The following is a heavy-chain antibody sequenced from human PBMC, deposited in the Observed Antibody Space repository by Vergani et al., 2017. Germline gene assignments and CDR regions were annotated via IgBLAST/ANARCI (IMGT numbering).Heavy chain of an antibody. CDR1: GFTFSTYD. D-gene: IGHD6-6*01. J-gene: IGHJ4*02. CDR2: IGTAGDT. CDR3: ARRDSSSPAFDY. V-gene: IGHV3-13*01. Sequence: EVQLVESGGGLVQPGGSLRLSCAASGFTFSTYDMHWVRQATGKGLEWVSAIGTAGDTYYPGSVKGRFTISRENAKNSLYIQMNGLRAGDTAVYYCARRDSSSPAFDYWGQGTLVTVSS.